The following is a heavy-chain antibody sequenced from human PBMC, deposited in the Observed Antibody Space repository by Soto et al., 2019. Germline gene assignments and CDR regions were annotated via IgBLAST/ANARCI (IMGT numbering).Heavy chain of an antibody. CDR1: GYSFTSYW. CDR3: ARQGLSDFRSNWFDP. CDR2: IYPGDSDT. J-gene: IGHJ5*02. D-gene: IGHD3-3*01. V-gene: IGHV5-51*01. Sequence: GESLKISCKGSGYSFTSYWIGWVRQMPGKGLEWMGIIYPGDSDTRYSPSFQGQVTISADKSISTAYLQWSSLKASDTAMYYCARQGLSDFRSNWFDPWGQGTLVTVSS.